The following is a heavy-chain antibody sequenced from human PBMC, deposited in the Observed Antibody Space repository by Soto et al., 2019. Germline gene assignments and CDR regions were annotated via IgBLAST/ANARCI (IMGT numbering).Heavy chain of an antibody. CDR1: GDTSTTYV. CDR3: AREENCRDGICYSEYFQR. V-gene: IGHV1-69*01. CDR2: INPMSRTA. Sequence: VQLVQSGAEVKKPGSSVKVSCKASGDTSTTYVTSWVRQAPGQGPEWIGGINPMSRTAKYSEKYNGRVTITADEATRTAYLDLTSLRFEDTAVYFCAREENCRDGICYSEYFQRWGQGTLVTVSS. D-gene: IGHD2-15*01. J-gene: IGHJ1*01.